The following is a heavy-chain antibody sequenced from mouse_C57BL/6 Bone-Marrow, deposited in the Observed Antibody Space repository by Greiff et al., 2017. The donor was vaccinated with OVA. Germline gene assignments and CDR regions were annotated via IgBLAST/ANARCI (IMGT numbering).Heavy chain of an antibody. Sequence: VKLVESGAELVKPGASVKLSCKASGYTFTEYTIHWVKQRSGQGLEWIGWFYPGSGSIKYNEKFKGKATLTADKSSSTVYMELSRMTSEDSAVFFCARHRRLLLRYHYFDYWGQGTTLTVSS. CDR3: ARHRRLLLRYHYFDY. V-gene: IGHV1-62-2*01. J-gene: IGHJ2*01. CDR1: GYTFTEYT. CDR2: FYPGSGSI. D-gene: IGHD1-1*01.